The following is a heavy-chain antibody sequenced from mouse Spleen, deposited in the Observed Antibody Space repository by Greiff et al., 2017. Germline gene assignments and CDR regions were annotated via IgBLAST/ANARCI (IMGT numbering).Heavy chain of an antibody. J-gene: IGHJ4*01. D-gene: IGHD1-1*01. V-gene: IGHV1-9*01. Sequence: QVQLKDSGAELMKPGASVKLSCKATGYTFTGYWIEWVKQRPGHGLEWIGEILPGSGSTNYNEKFKGKATFTADTSSNTAYMQLSSLTTEDSAIYYCAKFGLVATGYFAMDYWGQGTSVTVSS. CDR1: GYTFTGYW. CDR3: AKFGLVATGYFAMDY. CDR2: ILPGSGST.